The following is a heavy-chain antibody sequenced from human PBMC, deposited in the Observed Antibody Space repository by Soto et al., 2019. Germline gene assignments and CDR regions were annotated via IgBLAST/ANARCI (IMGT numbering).Heavy chain of an antibody. D-gene: IGHD5-18*01. V-gene: IGHV4-39*01. CDR1: GGSISGSYYY. CDR2: VFYTGFN. J-gene: IGHJ4*02. CDR3: ASESGYSYGPFDY. Sequence: PSETLSLTCAVSGGSISGSYYYWGWLRQSPGKGPEWIGSVFYTGFNSYNPSLESRVSVSVDTSKNQFSLKLSSVTAADTAVYYCASESGYSYGPFDYWGQGTLVTVSS.